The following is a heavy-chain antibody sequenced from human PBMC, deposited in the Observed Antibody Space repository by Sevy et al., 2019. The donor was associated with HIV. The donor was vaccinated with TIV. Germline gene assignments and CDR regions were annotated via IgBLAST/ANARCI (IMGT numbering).Heavy chain of an antibody. J-gene: IGHJ4*02. V-gene: IGHV3-49*04. D-gene: IGHD1-7*01. CDR3: TRSGTTVY. CDR2: IRSKEYNGTT. CDR1: GFTFPNYA. Sequence: GGSLRLSCTASGFTFPNYALSWVRQAPGSGLEWLGFIRSKEYNGTTAYAASVRGRFTISRDDSKSVAYLQMNSLKTADTGIEVGTRSGTTVYWGQGILVTVSS.